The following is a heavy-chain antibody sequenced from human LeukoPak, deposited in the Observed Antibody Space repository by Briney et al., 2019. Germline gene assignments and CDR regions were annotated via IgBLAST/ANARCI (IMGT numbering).Heavy chain of an antibody. CDR1: GYTYTSYG. CDR3: ARAHAMYSGSYYEYYFDY. Sequence: ASVKISCKASGYTYTSYGISWVRRAPGQGVEWMGWISAYNGSTNYAQKLQGRVTMTTDTSTSTAYMELRSLRSDDTAVYYCARAHAMYSGSYYEYYFDYWGQGTLVTVSS. D-gene: IGHD1-26*01. V-gene: IGHV1-18*01. CDR2: ISAYNGST. J-gene: IGHJ4*02.